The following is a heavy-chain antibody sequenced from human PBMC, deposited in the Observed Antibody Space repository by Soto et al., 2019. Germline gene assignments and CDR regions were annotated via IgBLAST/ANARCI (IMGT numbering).Heavy chain of an antibody. D-gene: IGHD1-26*01. Sequence: GGSLRLSCAASGFIFSTFSMSWVRQAPGKGLEWVSTIHPGGSTAYYAASVKGRFTISRDNSRTTLYLQMSSLGAEDTAIYYCAKDRAEDELHRRSVGYWGQRTLVTVS. CDR1: GFIFSTFS. CDR2: IHPGGSTA. J-gene: IGHJ4*02. CDR3: AKDRAEDELHRRSVGY. V-gene: IGHV3-23*03.